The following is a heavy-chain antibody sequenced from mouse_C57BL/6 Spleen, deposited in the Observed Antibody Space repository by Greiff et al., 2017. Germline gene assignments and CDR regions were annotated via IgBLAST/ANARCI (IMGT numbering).Heavy chain of an antibody. D-gene: IGHD1-1*01. V-gene: IGHV1-64*01. J-gene: IGHJ1*03. Sequence: QVQLQQPGAELVKPGASVKLSCKASGYTFTSYWMHWVKQRPGQGLEWIGMIHPNSGSTNYNEKFKSKATLTVDKSSSTAYMQLSSLTSEDSAVYYCARILITTVVARYFDVWGTGTTVTVSS. CDR2: IHPNSGST. CDR3: ARILITTVVARYFDV. CDR1: GYTFTSYW.